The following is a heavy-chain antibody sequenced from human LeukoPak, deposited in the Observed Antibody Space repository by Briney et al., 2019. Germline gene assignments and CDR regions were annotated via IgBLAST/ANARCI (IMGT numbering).Heavy chain of an antibody. CDR1: GFTFSSYE. D-gene: IGHD5-12*01. V-gene: IGHV3-30*04. Sequence: PGGSLRLSCAASGFTFSSYEMNWVRQAPGKGLEWVAVISYDGSSKYYADSVKGRFTISRDNSKNTLYLQMNSLRAEDTAVYYCAKGRPQWLRFGYFDYWGQGTLVTVSS. CDR2: ISYDGSSK. J-gene: IGHJ4*02. CDR3: AKGRPQWLRFGYFDY.